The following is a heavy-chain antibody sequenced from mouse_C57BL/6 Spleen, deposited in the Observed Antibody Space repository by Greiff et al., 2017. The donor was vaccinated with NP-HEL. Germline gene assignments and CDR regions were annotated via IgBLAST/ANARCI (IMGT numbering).Heavy chain of an antibody. Sequence: EVQVVESGGGLVQPKGSLKLSCAASGFSFTTYAMNWVRQAPGKGLEWVARIRSKSNNYATYYADSVKDRFTISRDDSESMLYLQMNNLKTEDTAMYYCVRHEGDGYGCLFAYWGQGTLVTVSA. V-gene: IGHV10-1*01. CDR2: IRSKSNNYAT. CDR3: VRHEGDGYGCLFAY. J-gene: IGHJ3*01. D-gene: IGHD2-10*02. CDR1: GFSFTTYA.